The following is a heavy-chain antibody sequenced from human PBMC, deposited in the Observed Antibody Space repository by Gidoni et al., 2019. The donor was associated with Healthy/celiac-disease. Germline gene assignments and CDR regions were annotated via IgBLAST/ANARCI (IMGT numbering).Heavy chain of an antibody. D-gene: IGHD2-15*01. CDR2: ISWNSGSI. Sequence: VQLVESGGGLVQPGRSLRLSCAASGFTFDDYAMHWVRQAPGKGLEWVSGISWNSGSIGYADSVKGRFTISRDNATNSLYLQMNSLRAEDTALYYCAKDCLGGSCYSATFDYWGQGTLVTVSS. CDR1: GFTFDDYA. CDR3: AKDCLGGSCYSATFDY. V-gene: IGHV3-9*01. J-gene: IGHJ4*02.